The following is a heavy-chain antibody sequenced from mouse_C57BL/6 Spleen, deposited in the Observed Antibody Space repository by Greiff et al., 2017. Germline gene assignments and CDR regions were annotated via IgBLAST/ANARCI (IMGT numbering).Heavy chain of an antibody. D-gene: IGHD1-1*01. CDR2: ISYSGST. CDR1: GYSITSDY. V-gene: IGHV3-8*01. CDR3: ARGGEDYGSSYIYWYFDV. J-gene: IGHJ1*03. Sequence: EVQLVESGPGLAKPSQTLSLPCSVTGYSITSDYWNWIRKFPGNKLEYMGYISYSGSTYYNPSLKSRISITRDTSKNQYYLQLNSVTTEDTATYYCARGGEDYGSSYIYWYFDVWGTGTTVTVSS.